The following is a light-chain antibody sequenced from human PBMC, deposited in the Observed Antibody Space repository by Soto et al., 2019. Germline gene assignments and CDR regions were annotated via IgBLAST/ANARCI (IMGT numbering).Light chain of an antibody. CDR2: GAS. Sequence: EIVMTQSPATLSVSPGERATLSCRASQSVDSKLAWYQQKPGQGPRLLIYGASSRATGIPARFSGSGSGTEFTLTISSPQSEDFAVYYCQHYSTWLWTFGQGTKVDIK. J-gene: IGKJ1*01. CDR3: QHYSTWLWT. CDR1: QSVDSK. V-gene: IGKV3-15*01.